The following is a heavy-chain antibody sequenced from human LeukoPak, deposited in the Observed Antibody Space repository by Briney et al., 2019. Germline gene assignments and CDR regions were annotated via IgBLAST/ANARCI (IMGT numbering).Heavy chain of an antibody. D-gene: IGHD6-6*01. Sequence: GGSLRLSCAASGFTFSDYYMNWIRQAPGKGLEWVAYISSSGSTIYYADSVKGRFTISRDNARNSLYVQMSSLRAEDTAVYYCARDKYPDAFDIWGQGTMVTVSS. J-gene: IGHJ3*02. V-gene: IGHV3-11*01. CDR1: GFTFSDYY. CDR2: ISSSGSTI. CDR3: ARDKYPDAFDI.